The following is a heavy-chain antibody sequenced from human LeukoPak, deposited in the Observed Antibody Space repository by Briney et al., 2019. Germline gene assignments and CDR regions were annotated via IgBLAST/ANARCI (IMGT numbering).Heavy chain of an antibody. Sequence: ASVKVSCKASGYTFTSYTMHWVRQAPGQRLEWMGWINAGNGNTKYSQKFQGRVTITRDTSASTAYMELSSLRSEDTAVYYCARGLQGFYYYDSSGVPLGYWGQGTLVTVSS. CDR2: INAGNGNT. CDR1: GYTFTSYT. V-gene: IGHV1-3*01. D-gene: IGHD3-22*01. CDR3: ARGLQGFYYYDSSGVPLGY. J-gene: IGHJ4*02.